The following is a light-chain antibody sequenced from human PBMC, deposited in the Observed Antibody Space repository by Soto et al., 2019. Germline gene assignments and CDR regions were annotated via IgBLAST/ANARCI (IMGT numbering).Light chain of an antibody. CDR2: DVN. V-gene: IGLV2-14*03. Sequence: ALTQPASVSGSPGQSIAISCTGTSSDVGGYDYVSWYQQLPGKAPKLMIYDVNNRPSGVSNRFSGSKSGNTASLTISGLQDEDEADYYCSSYTSSSTHVFGTGTKVT. J-gene: IGLJ1*01. CDR1: SSDVGGYDY. CDR3: SSYTSSSTHV.